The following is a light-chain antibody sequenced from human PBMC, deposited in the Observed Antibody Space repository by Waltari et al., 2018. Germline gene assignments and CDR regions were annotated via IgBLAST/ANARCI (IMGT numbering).Light chain of an antibody. J-gene: IGLJ3*02. CDR1: SSSIGDSNV. Sequence: QSALTQPASMSGSPGQSITISCTGASSSIGDSNVVSWYQQHPGKAPKLMIYEGDKRPSGVSNRVSGSKSGNMASLTISGLQAEDEADYYCCSYATSSPWVFGGGTKVTVL. CDR3: CSYATSSPWV. CDR2: EGD. V-gene: IGLV2-23*01.